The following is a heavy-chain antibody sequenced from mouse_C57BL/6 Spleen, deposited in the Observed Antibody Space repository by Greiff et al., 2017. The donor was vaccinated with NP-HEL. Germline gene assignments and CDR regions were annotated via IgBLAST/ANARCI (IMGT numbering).Heavy chain of an antibody. J-gene: IGHJ3*01. CDR3: ARRGRSNSWFAY. CDR1: GYTFTDYY. Sequence: VHVKQSGPVLVKPGASVKMSCKASGYTFTDYYMNWVKQSHGKSLEWIGVINPYNGGTSYNQKFKGKATLTVDKSSSTAYMELNSLTSEDSAVYYCARRGRSNSWFAYWGQGTLVTVSA. CDR2: INPYNGGT. D-gene: IGHD2-5*01. V-gene: IGHV1-19*01.